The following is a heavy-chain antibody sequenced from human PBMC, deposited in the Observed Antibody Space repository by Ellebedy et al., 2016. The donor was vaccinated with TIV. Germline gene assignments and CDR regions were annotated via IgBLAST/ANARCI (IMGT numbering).Heavy chain of an antibody. J-gene: IGHJ4*02. V-gene: IGHV3-74*01. Sequence: GGSLRLSCAASGFSFSTYWMHWVREAPGKGLMWISRISPDGSSTDYADSVRGRFTISRDNAENTLSLQMNSLRAEDTAVYYCASYDWNRIYYWGQGTLVTVAS. CDR3: ASYDWNRIYY. CDR2: ISPDGSST. CDR1: GFSFSTYW. D-gene: IGHD1-20*01.